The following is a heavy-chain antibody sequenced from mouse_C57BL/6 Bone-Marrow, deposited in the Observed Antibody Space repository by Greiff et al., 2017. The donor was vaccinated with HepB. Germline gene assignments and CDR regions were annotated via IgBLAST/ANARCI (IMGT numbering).Heavy chain of an antibody. D-gene: IGHD2-5*01. Sequence: EVQLVESEGGLVQPGSSMKLSCTASGFTFSDYYMAWVRQVPEKGLEWVANINYDGSSTYYLDSLKSRFIISRDNAKNILYLQMSSLKSEDTATYYCAREGYSNYVYYFDYWGQGTTLTVSS. V-gene: IGHV5-16*01. CDR3: AREGYSNYVYYFDY. CDR1: GFTFSDYY. CDR2: INYDGSST. J-gene: IGHJ2*01.